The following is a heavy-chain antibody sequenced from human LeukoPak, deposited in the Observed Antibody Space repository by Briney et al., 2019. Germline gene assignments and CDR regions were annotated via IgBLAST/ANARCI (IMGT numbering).Heavy chain of an antibody. CDR1: GFTFSSYW. CDR2: IKKDGSAK. V-gene: IGHV3-7*03. Sequence: PGGSLRLSCAASGFTFSSYWMSWVRQAPGKGLEWVANIKKDGSAKYYVDSVRGRFTISRDNARNSLYLQMNSLRVDDTAVYYCAKPLGRYDFWSGYYSLDYWGQGTLVTVSS. J-gene: IGHJ4*02. D-gene: IGHD3-3*01. CDR3: AKPLGRYDFWSGYYSLDY.